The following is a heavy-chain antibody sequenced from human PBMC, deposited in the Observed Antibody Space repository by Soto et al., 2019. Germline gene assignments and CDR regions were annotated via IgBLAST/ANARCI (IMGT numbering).Heavy chain of an antibody. V-gene: IGHV3-66*01. J-gene: IGHJ5*02. Sequence: PGGSLRLSCAASGFTVSSNYMSWVRQAPGKGLEWVSVIYSGGSTYYADSVKGRFTISRDNSKNTLYLQMNSLRAEDTAVYYCARVKAESWFDPWGQGALVTVSS. CDR3: ARVKAESWFDP. CDR1: GFTVSSNY. CDR2: IYSGGST.